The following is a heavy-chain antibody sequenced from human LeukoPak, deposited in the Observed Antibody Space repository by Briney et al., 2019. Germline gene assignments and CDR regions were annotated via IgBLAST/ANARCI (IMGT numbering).Heavy chain of an antibody. D-gene: IGHD6-6*01. CDR2: IRYDGSNK. Sequence: GGSLRLSCAASGFTFSDYGMHWVRQAPGKGLEWVAFIRYDGSNKYYADSVKGRFTISRDNSKNTLYLQMDSLRAEDTAVYYCAKGSSWSVDYWGQGTLVTVSS. CDR1: GFTFSDYG. CDR3: AKGSSWSVDY. J-gene: IGHJ4*02. V-gene: IGHV3-30*02.